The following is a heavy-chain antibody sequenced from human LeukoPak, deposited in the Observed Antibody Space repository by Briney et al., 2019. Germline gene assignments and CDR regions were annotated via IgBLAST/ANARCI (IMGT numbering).Heavy chain of an antibody. V-gene: IGHV3-30*02. D-gene: IGHD1-26*01. Sequence: GGSLRLSCAASGFTFSSYGMHWVRQAPGKGLEWVAFIRYDGSNKYYADSVKGRFTISRDNSKNTLYLQMNSLRAEDTAVYYCAKDGTPYSGSLSAGGDYWGQGTLVTVSS. J-gene: IGHJ4*02. CDR3: AKDGTPYSGSLSAGGDY. CDR2: IRYDGSNK. CDR1: GFTFSSYG.